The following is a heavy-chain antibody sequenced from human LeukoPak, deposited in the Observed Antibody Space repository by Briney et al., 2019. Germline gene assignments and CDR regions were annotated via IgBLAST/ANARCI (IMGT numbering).Heavy chain of an antibody. Sequence: GRSLRLSCAASGFTFDDYAMHWVRQAPGKGLEWVSGISWNSGSIGYADSVKGRFTISRDNSKNTPYLQMNSLRAEDTAVYYCAKDRLTVTTWVDPWGQGTLVTVSS. CDR1: GFTFDDYA. V-gene: IGHV3-9*01. J-gene: IGHJ5*02. CDR2: ISWNSGSI. D-gene: IGHD4-17*01. CDR3: AKDRLTVTTWVDP.